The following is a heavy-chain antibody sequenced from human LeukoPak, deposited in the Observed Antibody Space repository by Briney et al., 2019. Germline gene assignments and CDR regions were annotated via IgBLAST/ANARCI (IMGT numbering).Heavy chain of an antibody. CDR3: ARDPTYYYLDY. V-gene: IGHV3-66*02. Sequence: GGSLRLSCAASGFTVSSNYMSWVRQAPGKGLQWVLVIYSGGGTYYADSVKGRFTISRDNSKNTLYLQMNNVRPEDTAMYYCARDPTYYYLDYWGQGTLVNVSS. D-gene: IGHD1-26*01. CDR1: GFTVSSNY. CDR2: IYSGGGT. J-gene: IGHJ4*02.